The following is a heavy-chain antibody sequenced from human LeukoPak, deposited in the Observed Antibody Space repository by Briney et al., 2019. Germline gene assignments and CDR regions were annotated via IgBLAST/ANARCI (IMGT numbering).Heavy chain of an antibody. CDR1: GFTFSSYE. CDR3: ARELSGTTSYYFDY. D-gene: IGHD1-7*01. Sequence: GGSLRLSCAASGFTFSSYEMNWVRQAPGKGLEWVSYISTSGNTRYYADPVKGRFTISRDNAKNSLYLQMNSLRVEDTAVYYCARELSGTTSYYFDYWGQGTLVTVSS. CDR2: ISTSGNTR. J-gene: IGHJ4*02. V-gene: IGHV3-48*03.